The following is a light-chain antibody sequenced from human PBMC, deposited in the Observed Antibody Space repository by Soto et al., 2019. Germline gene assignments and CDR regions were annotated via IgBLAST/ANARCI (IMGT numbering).Light chain of an antibody. CDR2: WAS. Sequence: DIVMTQSPDSLAVSLGERATINCKSSQSVLYSSNNKNYLAWYQQKPGHPPKLLIYWASTRESGVPDRFSGSGSGTDFTLTISSLQAEDVAVYYCQQYYSTPAFGQGTKLEIK. V-gene: IGKV4-1*01. CDR3: QQYYSTPA. J-gene: IGKJ2*01. CDR1: QSVLYSSNNKNY.